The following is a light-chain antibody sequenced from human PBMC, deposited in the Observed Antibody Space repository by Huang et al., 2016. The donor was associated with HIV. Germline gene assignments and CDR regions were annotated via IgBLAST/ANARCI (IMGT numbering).Light chain of an antibody. CDR2: GAS. Sequence: DIQMTQSPSSLSASVGDRVTITCRTSDKLANSLNWYQQKSGAAPVLLIYGASNLQTGVSSRFIGGGSGTDFTLTITNLRPEDFATYYCQQSHSIPHTFGQGTRLE. CDR3: QQSHSIPHT. V-gene: IGKV1-39*01. CDR1: DKLANS. J-gene: IGKJ2*01.